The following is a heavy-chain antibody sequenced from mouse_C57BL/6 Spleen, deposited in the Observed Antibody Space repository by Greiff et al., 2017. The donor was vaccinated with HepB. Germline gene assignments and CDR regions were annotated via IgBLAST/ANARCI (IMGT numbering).Heavy chain of an antibody. CDR3: ARHEEISNWVYYFDY. Sequence: QVQLKESGAELVKPGASVKLSCKASGYTFTEYTIHWVKQRSGQGLEWIGWFYPGSGSIKYNEKFKDKATLTADKSSSTVYMELSRLTSEDSAVYFCARHEEISNWVYYFDYWGQGTTLTVSS. J-gene: IGHJ2*01. D-gene: IGHD4-1*01. CDR2: FYPGSGSI. CDR1: GYTFTEYT. V-gene: IGHV1-62-2*01.